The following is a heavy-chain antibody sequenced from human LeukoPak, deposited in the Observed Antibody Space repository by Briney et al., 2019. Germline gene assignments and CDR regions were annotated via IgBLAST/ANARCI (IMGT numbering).Heavy chain of an antibody. CDR3: AKVLSIRYSDWVLYAES. J-gene: IGHJ4*03. Sequence: GGSLRLSCAASGFTFNNYAMSWVRQAPGKGLEWVSAISGTGSSTYYADSVKGRFTTSRDNSKNTLFLQMNSLRAEDTALYYVAKVLSIRYSDWVLYAESWGQGTLVTVSS. CDR1: GFTFNNYA. V-gene: IGHV3-23*01. CDR2: ISGTGSST. D-gene: IGHD3-9*01.